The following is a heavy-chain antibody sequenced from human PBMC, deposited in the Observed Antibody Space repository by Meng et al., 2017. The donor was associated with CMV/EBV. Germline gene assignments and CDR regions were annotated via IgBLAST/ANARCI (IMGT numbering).Heavy chain of an antibody. CDR1: GYTFVGHY. D-gene: IGHD2-2*03. J-gene: IGHJ4*02. V-gene: IGHV1-2*06. CDR2: INPKSAGT. Sequence: QLQLVQSGSAAKKPGAPVKVSCKTSGYTFVGHYIHWVRQAPGQGLEWMGRINPKSAGTDYVEKFQGRVTMTRDTSNSIVYMELSRLTADDTAVYYCTRTWIDSFTPDFDYWGQGSLVTVAS. CDR3: TRTWIDSFTPDFDY.